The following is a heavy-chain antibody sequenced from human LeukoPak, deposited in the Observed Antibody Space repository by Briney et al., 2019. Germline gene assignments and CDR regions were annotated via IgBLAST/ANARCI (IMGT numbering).Heavy chain of an antibody. J-gene: IGHJ4*02. CDR1: GASMTSDY. Sequence: SETLSLTCTVSGASMTSDYWSWIRQPPGKGLEWIGYVYHSGTTHYSPSLESRVTISMDTSKNQFSLKLRSVTAADTAVYYCASSVLWFGELPTKAPFDYWGQGTLVTVSS. CDR2: VYHSGTT. V-gene: IGHV4-59*01. D-gene: IGHD3-10*01. CDR3: ASSVLWFGELPTKAPFDY.